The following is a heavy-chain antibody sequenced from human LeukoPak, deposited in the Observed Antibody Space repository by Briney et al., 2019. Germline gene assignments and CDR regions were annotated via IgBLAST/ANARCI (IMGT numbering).Heavy chain of an antibody. V-gene: IGHV3-7*01. CDR2: IKQDKSQI. Sequence: GGSLRLSCAGSGFTFSRYWMSWVRQAPGKGLEWVASIKQDKSQIHYVESVKGRFTISRDNAKSSLFLQMNNLRVEDTAVYYCARLRDDVTKFDSWGQGTLVTVSS. J-gene: IGHJ4*02. CDR3: ARLRDDVTKFDS. D-gene: IGHD2-8*01. CDR1: GFTFSRYW.